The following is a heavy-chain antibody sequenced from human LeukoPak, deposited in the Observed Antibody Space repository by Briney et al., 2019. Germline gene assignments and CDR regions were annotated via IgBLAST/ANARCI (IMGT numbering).Heavy chain of an antibody. CDR1: GGSISRGDYY. V-gene: IGHV4-30-4*01. CDR2: IYYSGST. D-gene: IGHD3-22*01. J-gene: IGHJ4*02. Sequence: PSETLSLTCTVSGGSISRGDYYWSWIRQPPGKGLEWNGYIYYSGSTYYNPSLKSRVTISVDTSKNQFSLKLSSVTAADTAVYYCARDSYYYDSRPNFDYWGQGTLVTVSS. CDR3: ARDSYYYDSRPNFDY.